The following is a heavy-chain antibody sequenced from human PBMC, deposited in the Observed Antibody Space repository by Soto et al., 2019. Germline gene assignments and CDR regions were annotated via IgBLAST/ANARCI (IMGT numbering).Heavy chain of an antibody. CDR3: ARDLDCSGGRCHIF. J-gene: IGHJ4*02. D-gene: IGHD2-15*01. CDR1: GGSVSSGPYY. CDR2: IYYSGST. Sequence: QVQLQESGPGLVKPSETLSLTCTVSGGSVSSGPYYWSWIRQPPGKGLEWIGYIYYSGSTKYNPSLKSRGTISADTSKNQSSLTLTSVTAADTAVYYCARDLDCSGGRCHIFWGQGTLVTVSS. V-gene: IGHV4-61*01.